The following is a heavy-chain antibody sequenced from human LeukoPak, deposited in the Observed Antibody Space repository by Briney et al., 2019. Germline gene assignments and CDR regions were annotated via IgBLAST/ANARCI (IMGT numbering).Heavy chain of an antibody. D-gene: IGHD5-12*01. CDR1: GYTLTELS. V-gene: IGHV1-8*01. Sequence: GASVKVSCKVSGYTLTELSMHWVRQATGQGLEWMGWMNPNSGNTGYAQKFQGRVNMTRNTSISTAYMELSSLRSEDTAVYYCAAIRWLRALNYWGQGTLVTVSS. J-gene: IGHJ4*02. CDR3: AAIRWLRALNY. CDR2: MNPNSGNT.